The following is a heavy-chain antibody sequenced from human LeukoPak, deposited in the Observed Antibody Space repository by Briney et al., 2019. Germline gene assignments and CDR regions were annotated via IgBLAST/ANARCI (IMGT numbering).Heavy chain of an antibody. D-gene: IGHD6-13*01. Sequence: PGGSLRLSCAASGFTFSNFAMTWVRQAPGKGLEWVSSIVGSSSTYYADSLKGRFTISRDDAKNSLYLQMNSLRAEDTAVYYCARIGAGSSRDYWGQGTLVTVSS. V-gene: IGHV3-21*01. CDR2: IVGSSST. CDR3: ARIGAGSSRDY. J-gene: IGHJ4*02. CDR1: GFTFSNFA.